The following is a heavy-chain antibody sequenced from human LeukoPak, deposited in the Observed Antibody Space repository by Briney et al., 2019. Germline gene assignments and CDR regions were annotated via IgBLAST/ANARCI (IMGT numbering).Heavy chain of an antibody. Sequence: SETLSLTCTVSGGSISSSSYYWGWIRQPPGKGLEWIGSIYYSGSTYYNPSLKSRVTISVDTSKNQFSLKLSSVTAADTAVYYCARDILYMDVWGKGTTVTISS. CDR2: IYYSGST. CDR1: GGSISSSSYY. J-gene: IGHJ6*03. CDR3: ARDILYMDV. V-gene: IGHV4-39*07.